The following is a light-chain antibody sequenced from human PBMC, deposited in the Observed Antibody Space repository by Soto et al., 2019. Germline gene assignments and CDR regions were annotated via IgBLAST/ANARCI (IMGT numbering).Light chain of an antibody. CDR1: SSDVGGYIW. Sequence: QSALTQPASVSGSPGQSITISCTGSSSDVGGYIWVSWYQHHPGKAPKLIIYDVTIRPSGVSGRFSGSKSGNTASLTISGLQTEDEAEYFCVSYTNRSTDVFGSGTKVTVL. CDR2: DVT. CDR3: VSYTNRSTDV. J-gene: IGLJ1*01. V-gene: IGLV2-14*01.